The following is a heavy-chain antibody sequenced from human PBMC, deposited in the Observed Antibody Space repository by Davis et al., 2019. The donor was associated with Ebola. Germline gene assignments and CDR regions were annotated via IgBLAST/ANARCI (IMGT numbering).Heavy chain of an antibody. CDR3: ARDRGGCSSTWDYYYGMDV. CDR2: INHSGST. CDR1: GGSFSGYY. Sequence: SETLSLTCAAYGGSFSGYYWSWIRQPPGKGLEWIGEINHSGSTNYNPSLKSRVTISVDTTTNQFPLKLSSVPAADTAVYYCARDRGGCSSTWDYYYGMDVWGQGTTVTVSS. V-gene: IGHV4-34*01. D-gene: IGHD6-13*01. J-gene: IGHJ6*02.